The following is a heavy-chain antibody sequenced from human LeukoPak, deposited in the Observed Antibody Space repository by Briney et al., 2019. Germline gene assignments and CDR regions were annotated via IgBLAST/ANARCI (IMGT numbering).Heavy chain of an antibody. CDR3: ASSDCSSTSCQYYGMDV. CDR2: XYYSGST. Sequence: SETLSLTCTVSGGSISSYYWSWIRQPPGKGLEXXXXXYYSGSTNYNPSLKSRVTISVDTSKNQFSLKLSSVTAADTAVYYCASSDCSSTSCQYYGMDVWGQGTTVTVSS. CDR1: GGSISSYY. J-gene: IGHJ6*02. D-gene: IGHD2-2*01. V-gene: IGHV4-59*01.